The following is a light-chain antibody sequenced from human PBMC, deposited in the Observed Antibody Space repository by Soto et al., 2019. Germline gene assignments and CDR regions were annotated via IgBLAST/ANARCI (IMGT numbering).Light chain of an antibody. CDR2: EVS. V-gene: IGLV2-8*01. CDR3: NSYRGINEL. J-gene: IGLJ2*01. Sequence: QSALTQPPSASGSPGQSVTISCTGTSSDVGAYNYVSWYQQQPGKAPKLIIYEVSERPSGVPDRFSGSRSGNAASLTVSGHQAEEEADYYCNSYRGINELFGGGTKLTVL. CDR1: SSDVGAYNY.